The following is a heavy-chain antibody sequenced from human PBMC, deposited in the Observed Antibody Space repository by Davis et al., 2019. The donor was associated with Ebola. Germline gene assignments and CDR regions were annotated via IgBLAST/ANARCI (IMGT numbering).Heavy chain of an antibody. CDR1: GESFSGYY. CDR2: ITHSGST. CDR3: ARDGYNYSYFDY. J-gene: IGHJ4*02. V-gene: IGHV4-34*01. D-gene: IGHD5-24*01. Sequence: MPSETLSLTCAVYGESFSGYYWSWIRQPPGKGLEWIGEITHSGSTNYNPSLRSRVTISVDTSKNQFSLKVTSVTAADTAVYYCARDGYNYSYFDYWGQGTLVTVSS.